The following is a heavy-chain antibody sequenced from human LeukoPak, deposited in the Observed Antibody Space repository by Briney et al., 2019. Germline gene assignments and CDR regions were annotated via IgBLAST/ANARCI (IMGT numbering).Heavy chain of an antibody. D-gene: IGHD2/OR15-2a*01. CDR3: TTVGAYLWGYYFDY. CDR2: IKSKTDGGTT. CDR1: GFTFSNAW. Sequence: GGSLRLSCAASGFTFSNAWMSWVRQAPGKGLEWVGRIKSKTDGGTTDYAAPVKGRFTISRDDSKNTLYLQMNSLKTEDTAVYYCTTVGAYLWGYYFDYWGQGTLVTVSS. V-gene: IGHV3-15*01. J-gene: IGHJ4*02.